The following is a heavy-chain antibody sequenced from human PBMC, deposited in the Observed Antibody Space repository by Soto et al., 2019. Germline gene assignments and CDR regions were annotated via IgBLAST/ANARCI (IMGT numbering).Heavy chain of an antibody. V-gene: IGHV3-48*02. CDR3: ARLPKGSLVTA. J-gene: IGHJ4*02. Sequence: PGGSLRLSCVASGFSFSDYSMNWVRQAPGKGLQWVSYISSSSDNTYYADSVKGRFTVSRDNAKNALFLQMNSLGDDDTATYYCARLPKGSLVTAWGQGTRVTVSS. CDR2: ISSSSDNT. CDR1: GFSFSDYS. D-gene: IGHD2-21*02.